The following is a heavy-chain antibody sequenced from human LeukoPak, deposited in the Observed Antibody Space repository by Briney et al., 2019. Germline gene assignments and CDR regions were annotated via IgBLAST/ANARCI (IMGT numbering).Heavy chain of an antibody. CDR3: ARDGGMIRFGGQDV. Sequence: GGSLRLSCAASGFTFSDYYMSWIRQAPGKGLEWVSYISGSGGTLYYADSVKGRFTISRDNAKNSLFLQMSSLRVEDTAVYYCARDGGMIRFGGQDVWGQGTTVTVS. CDR2: ISGSGGTL. V-gene: IGHV3-11*04. CDR1: GFTFSDYY. D-gene: IGHD3-16*01. J-gene: IGHJ6*02.